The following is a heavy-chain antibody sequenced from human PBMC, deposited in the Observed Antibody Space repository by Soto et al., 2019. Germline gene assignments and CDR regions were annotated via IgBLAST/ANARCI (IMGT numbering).Heavy chain of an antibody. CDR1: GGSISSGGYY. Sequence: SETLSLTCTVSGGSISSGGYYWSWIRQHPGKGLEWIGYIYYSGSTYYNPSLKSRVTISVDTSKNQFSLKLSSVTAADTAVYYCARDRGYCSGGSCSALYYFDHWGQGTLVTVSS. D-gene: IGHD2-15*01. V-gene: IGHV4-31*03. CDR3: ARDRGYCSGGSCSALYYFDH. J-gene: IGHJ4*02. CDR2: IYYSGST.